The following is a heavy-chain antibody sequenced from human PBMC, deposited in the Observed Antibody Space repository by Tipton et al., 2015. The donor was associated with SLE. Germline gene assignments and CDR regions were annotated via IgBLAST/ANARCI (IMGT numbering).Heavy chain of an antibody. CDR3: ARARSLITGTTGGTFDY. Sequence: GLVKPSETLSLTCAVYGGSFSGYSWSWIRQPPGKGLEWIGNIYHSGSTHYNPSLKSRVTISIDTSKNQFSLKLSSVTAADTAVYYCARARSLITGTTGGTFDYWGQGTLVTVSS. J-gene: IGHJ4*02. D-gene: IGHD1-20*01. CDR2: IYHSGST. V-gene: IGHV4-34*01. CDR1: GGSFSGYS.